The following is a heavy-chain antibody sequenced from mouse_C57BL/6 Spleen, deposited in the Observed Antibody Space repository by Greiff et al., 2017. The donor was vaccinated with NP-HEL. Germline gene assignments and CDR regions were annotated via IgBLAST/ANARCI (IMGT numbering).Heavy chain of an antibody. CDR3: TRETLGRVYFDY. V-gene: IGHV5-9-1*02. J-gene: IGHJ2*01. D-gene: IGHD4-1*01. CDR2: ISSGGDYI. CDR1: GFTFSSYA. Sequence: EVQRVESGEGLVKPGGSLKLSCAASGFTFSSYAMSWVRQTPEKRLEWVAYISSGGDYIYYVDTVKGRFTISRDNARNTLYLQMSSLKSEDTAMYYCTRETLGRVYFDYWGQGTTLTVSS.